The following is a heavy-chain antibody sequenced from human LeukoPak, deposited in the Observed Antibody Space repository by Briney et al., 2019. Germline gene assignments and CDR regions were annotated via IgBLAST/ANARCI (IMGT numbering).Heavy chain of an antibody. CDR1: GYTFTGYY. J-gene: IGHJ6*02. D-gene: IGHD3-3*01. CDR3: ARTPPLAILGVVIKTIYYYHGMDV. CDR2: INPNSGGT. V-gene: IGHV1-2*02. Sequence: ASVKVSCKASGYTFTGYYMHWVRQAPGQGLEWMGWINPNSGGTNYAQKFQGRVTMTRDTSISTAYMELSRLRSDDTAVYYCARTPPLAILGVVIKTIYYYHGMDVWGQGTTVTVSS.